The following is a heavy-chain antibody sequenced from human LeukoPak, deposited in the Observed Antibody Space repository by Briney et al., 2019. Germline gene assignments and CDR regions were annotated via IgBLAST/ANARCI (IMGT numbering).Heavy chain of an antibody. CDR3: ARGPVYSRGWFAQGFDY. D-gene: IGHD6-19*01. CDR2: IYYSGST. V-gene: IGHV4-31*03. CDR1: GGSISGGGYY. J-gene: IGHJ4*02. Sequence: SQTLSLTCTVSGGSISGGGYYWSWIRQHPGKGLEWIGYIYYSGSTYYNPSLKSRVTISVDTSKNQFSLKLSSVTAADTAVYYCARGPVYSRGWFAQGFDYWGQGTLVTVSS.